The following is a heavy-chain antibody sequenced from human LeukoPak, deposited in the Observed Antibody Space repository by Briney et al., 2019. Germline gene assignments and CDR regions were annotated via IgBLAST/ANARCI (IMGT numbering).Heavy chain of an antibody. D-gene: IGHD6-6*01. CDR1: GFTFSSYW. CDR2: INTDGSST. Sequence: QPGGSLRLSCAASGFTFSSYWMHWVRQAPGKGLVWVSRINTDGSSTTYADSVKGRFTISRDNAKNTLYLQMNSLSAEDTAVYYCARGYSSSYRIDYWGQGTLVTVFS. CDR3: ARGYSSSYRIDY. V-gene: IGHV3-74*01. J-gene: IGHJ4*02.